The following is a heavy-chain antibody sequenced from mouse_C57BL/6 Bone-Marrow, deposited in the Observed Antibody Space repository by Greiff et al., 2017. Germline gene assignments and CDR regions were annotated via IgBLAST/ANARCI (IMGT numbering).Heavy chain of an antibody. CDR2: ISDGGSYT. CDR1: GFTFSSYA. Sequence: EVKVVESGGGLVKPGGSLKLSCAASGFTFSSYAMSWVRQTPEKRLEWVATISDGGSYTYYPDNVKGRFTISRDNAKNNLYLQMSHLKSEDTAMYYCARLLWWDYWGQGTTLTVSS. CDR3: ARLLWWDY. D-gene: IGHD1-1*02. J-gene: IGHJ2*01. V-gene: IGHV5-4*03.